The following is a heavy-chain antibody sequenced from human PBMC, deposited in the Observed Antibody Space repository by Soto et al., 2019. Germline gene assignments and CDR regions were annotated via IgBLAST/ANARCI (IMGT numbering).Heavy chain of an antibody. J-gene: IGHJ3*02. CDR2: IYYSGST. V-gene: IGHV4-30-4*01. CDR3: ARDKTVHVRAFDI. CDR1: GGSISSGDSY. Sequence: QVQLQESGPGLVKPSQTLSLTCTVSGGSISSGDSYWSWIRQPPGKGLEWIGYIYYSGSTHYNPSLKSRVTLSRDTSKNQFSLKMSSVTAADTAVYYCARDKTVHVRAFDIWGQGTMVTVSS. D-gene: IGHD3-10*01.